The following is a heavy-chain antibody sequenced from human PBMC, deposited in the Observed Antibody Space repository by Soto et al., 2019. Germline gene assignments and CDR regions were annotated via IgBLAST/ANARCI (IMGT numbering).Heavy chain of an antibody. V-gene: IGHV2-5*02. Sequence: QITLKESGPTLVKPTQTLTLTCTFSGFSLSTSGVGVGWIRQPPGKALEWLALIYWDDDNHYSPSMKSRLTITKDTSKNQVVLTMTNMDPVDTATYYCAHSLIPNWGSRGAFDYWGQGTLVTVSS. CDR2: IYWDDDN. CDR3: AHSLIPNWGSRGAFDY. CDR1: GFSLSTSGVG. D-gene: IGHD7-27*01. J-gene: IGHJ4*02.